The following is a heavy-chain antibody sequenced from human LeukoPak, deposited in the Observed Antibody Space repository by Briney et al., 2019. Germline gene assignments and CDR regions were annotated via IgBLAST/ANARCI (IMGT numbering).Heavy chain of an antibody. Sequence: GGSLRLSCAASGFTFSNYAMSWIRQAPGKGLEWVSGTSASGDSTYYIDSVRGRFTMSRDNSKNTLYLQMNSLRAEDTAVYYCAKDFRAYYDFWSGLDAFDIWGQGTMVTVSS. CDR2: TSASGDST. J-gene: IGHJ3*02. CDR3: AKDFRAYYDFWSGLDAFDI. V-gene: IGHV3-23*01. D-gene: IGHD3-3*01. CDR1: GFTFSNYA.